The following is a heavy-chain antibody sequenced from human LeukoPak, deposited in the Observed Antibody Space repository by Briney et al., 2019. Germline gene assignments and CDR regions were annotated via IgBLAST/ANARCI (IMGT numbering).Heavy chain of an antibody. CDR3: ARPRDYGDYDGFDI. D-gene: IGHD4-17*01. V-gene: IGHV1-2*02. J-gene: IGHJ3*02. Sequence: ASVRVSCKASGYTFTGYYIHWMRQAPGHGLEGMGWINPNSGDTKYVQKFQGRGTMTRVTSIRTAYLDLRRLRSDDTAVYYCARPRDYGDYDGFDIWGPGTMVRVSS. CDR1: GYTFTGYY. CDR2: INPNSGDT.